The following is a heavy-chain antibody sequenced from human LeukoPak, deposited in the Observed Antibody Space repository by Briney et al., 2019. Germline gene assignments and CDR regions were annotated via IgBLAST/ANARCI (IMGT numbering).Heavy chain of an antibody. CDR2: ISGGTT. J-gene: IGHJ4*02. V-gene: IGHV3-23*01. D-gene: IGHD3-10*01. CDR3: AKTVYHSGNY. Sequence: GGSLRLSCAASGFTISTYGMSWVRQAPGKGLEWVSSISGGTTYYADSVKGRFTISRDNSKNTVSLQMNSLRAEDTAVYYCAKTVYHSGNYGGKGPLVTVSS. CDR1: GFTISTYG.